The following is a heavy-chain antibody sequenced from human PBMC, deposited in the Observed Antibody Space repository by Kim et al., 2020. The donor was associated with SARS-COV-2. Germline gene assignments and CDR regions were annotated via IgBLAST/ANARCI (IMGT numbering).Heavy chain of an antibody. J-gene: IGHJ4*02. D-gene: IGHD3-10*01. CDR3: AKGHDWYYYGSGSYYKSFPFDY. Sequence: GGSLRLSCAASGFTFSSYGMHWVRQAPGKGLEWVAVISYDGSNKYYADSVKGRFTISRDNSKNTLYLQMNSLRAEDTAVYYCAKGHDWYYYGSGSYYKSFPFDYWGQGTLVTVSS. CDR2: ISYDGSNK. CDR1: GFTFSSYG. V-gene: IGHV3-30*18.